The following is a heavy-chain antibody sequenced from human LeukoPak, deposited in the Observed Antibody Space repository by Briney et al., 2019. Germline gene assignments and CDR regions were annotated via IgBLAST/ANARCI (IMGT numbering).Heavy chain of an antibody. D-gene: IGHD3-22*01. J-gene: IGHJ4*02. CDR2: IRSKAYGGTT. CDR1: GFTFGDYA. Sequence: GGSLRLSCTASGFTFGDYAMSWFRQAPGKGLEWVGFIRSKAYGGTTEYAASVKGRFTISRDDSKNTVYIQMNSLRAEDTAVYYCARATASYSYGSSGYQLDYWGQGTLVTVSS. V-gene: IGHV3-49*03. CDR3: ARATASYSYGSSGYQLDY.